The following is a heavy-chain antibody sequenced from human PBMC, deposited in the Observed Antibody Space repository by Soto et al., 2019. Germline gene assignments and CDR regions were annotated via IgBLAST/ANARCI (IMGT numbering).Heavy chain of an antibody. D-gene: IGHD3-10*01. V-gene: IGHV4-34*01. Sequence: SETLSLTCAVYGGSFSGYYWSWIRQPPGKGLEWIGEINHSGSTNYNPSLKSRVTISVDTSKNQFSLKLSSVTAADTAVYYCARADYYGSGNTYYYYYGMDVWGQGTTVTVSS. CDR1: GGSFSGYY. J-gene: IGHJ6*02. CDR2: INHSGST. CDR3: ARADYYGSGNTYYYYYGMDV.